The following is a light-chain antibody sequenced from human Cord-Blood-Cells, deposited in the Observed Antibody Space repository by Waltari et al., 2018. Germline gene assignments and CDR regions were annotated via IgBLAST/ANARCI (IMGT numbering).Light chain of an antibody. CDR1: SSDVGSYNL. CDR3: CSYAGSSTPVV. Sequence: QSALTQPASVSGSPGQSITISCTGTSSDVGSYNLVPWYQQHPGKAPKPMIYEGSNRPSGVSNRFSGSKSGNTASLTISGLQAEDEADYYCCSYAGSSTPVVFGGGTKLTVL. CDR2: EGS. V-gene: IGLV2-23*01. J-gene: IGLJ2*01.